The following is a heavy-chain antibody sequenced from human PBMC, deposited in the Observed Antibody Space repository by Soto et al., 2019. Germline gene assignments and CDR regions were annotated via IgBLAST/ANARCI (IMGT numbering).Heavy chain of an antibody. CDR2: ISYDGSNK. D-gene: IGHD3-16*01. V-gene: IGHV3-30*18. CDR3: AKDRVRLGSYHLGHDY. CDR1: GFTFSSYG. Sequence: QVQLVESGGGVVQPGRSLRLSCAASGFTFSSYGMHWVRQAPGKGLEWVAVISYDGSNKYYADSVKGRFTISRDNSKNTLYLQMNSLRAEDTAVYYCAKDRVRLGSYHLGHDYWGQGTLVTVSS. J-gene: IGHJ4*02.